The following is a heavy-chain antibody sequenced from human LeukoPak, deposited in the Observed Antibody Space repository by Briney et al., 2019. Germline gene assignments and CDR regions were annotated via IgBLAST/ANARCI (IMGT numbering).Heavy chain of an antibody. CDR3: ARDIQYFEILTGYSALDY. CDR2: IWYDGSKK. D-gene: IGHD3-9*01. V-gene: IGHV3-33*01. CDR1: GFTFSTYG. J-gene: IGHJ4*02. Sequence: GGSLRLSCAASGFTFSTYGVHWVRQPPGKGLEWVAVIWYDGSKKYYADSVKGRFTISRDSSKHTLYLQINSLGDEDTAVYYCARDIQYFEILTGYSALDYWGQGTLVTVSS.